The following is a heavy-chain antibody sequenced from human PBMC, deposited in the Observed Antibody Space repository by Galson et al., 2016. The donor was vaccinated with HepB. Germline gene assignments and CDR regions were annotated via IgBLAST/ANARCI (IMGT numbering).Heavy chain of an antibody. CDR3: ARASACYFLATLSPGPFDF. CDR2: IYPRDSET. V-gene: IGHV5-51*01. D-gene: IGHD2/OR15-2a*01. J-gene: IGHJ4*02. Sequence: QSGAEVKKTGESLKISCKGSGYTFTSYWIAWVRQMPGKGLEWMGIIYPRDSETTYNPSFQGHVTIPADKSTGTASLQWSTLKASATAIYYCARASACYFLATLSPGPFDFCGQGTLVTGSS. CDR1: GYTFTSYW.